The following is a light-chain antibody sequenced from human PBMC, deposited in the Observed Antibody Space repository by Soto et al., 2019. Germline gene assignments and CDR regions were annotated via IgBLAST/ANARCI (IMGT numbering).Light chain of an antibody. CDR2: EVS. CDR1: SSDVGGYNY. Sequence: QSALTQPASVSGSPGQSITISRTGTSSDVGGYNYVSWYQQHPGKAPKLMIYEVSNRPSGVSNRFSGSKSGNTASLTISGLQAEDEADYYCSSYTSSSIYVFGTGTKLTVL. V-gene: IGLV2-14*01. CDR3: SSYTSSSIYV. J-gene: IGLJ1*01.